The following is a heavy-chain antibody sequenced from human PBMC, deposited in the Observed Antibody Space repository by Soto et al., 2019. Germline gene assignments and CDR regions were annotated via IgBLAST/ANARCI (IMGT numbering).Heavy chain of an antibody. J-gene: IGHJ4*02. D-gene: IGHD3-10*01. Sequence: QLQLQESGSGLVKPSQTLSLTCAVSGGSISSGGYSWCWLRQPPGRGLEWIWYIYHRGRTYYNPSLGRRDPISVDRPQHQFSLKLSSVTSADTAVYFCASMVRGVIRCDYWGQGTLATVSS. CDR1: GGSISSGGYS. CDR2: IYHRGRT. V-gene: IGHV4-30-2*01. CDR3: ASMVRGVIRCDY.